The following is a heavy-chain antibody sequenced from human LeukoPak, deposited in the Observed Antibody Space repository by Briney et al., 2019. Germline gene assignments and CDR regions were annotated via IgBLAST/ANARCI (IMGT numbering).Heavy chain of an antibody. CDR2: IKQDGSEK. J-gene: IGHJ4*02. CDR3: ARDNKWELLGNFDY. CDR1: GFMFSKAR. V-gene: IGHV3-7*01. D-gene: IGHD1-26*01. Sequence: PGGSLRLSCVASGFMFSKARMSWVRQAPGKGLEWVANIKQDGSEKDYVDSVKGRFTISRDNAKNSLYLQMNSLTAEDTAVYYCARDNKWELLGNFDYWGQGTLVTVSS.